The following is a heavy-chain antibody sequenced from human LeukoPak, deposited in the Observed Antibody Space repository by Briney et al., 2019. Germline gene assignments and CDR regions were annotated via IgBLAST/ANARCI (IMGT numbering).Heavy chain of an antibody. CDR3: AKGTRRTTVTTWTDY. V-gene: IGHV3-23*01. CDR1: GFTFSSYA. CDR2: ISGSGGST. D-gene: IGHD4-17*01. Sequence: GGSLRLSCAASGFTFSSYAMSWVRQAPGKGLEWVSAISGSGGSTYYADSVKGRFTISRDNSKNTLYLQMNSLRAEDTAVYYCAKGTRRTTVTTWTDYWGQGTLVTVSS. J-gene: IGHJ4*02.